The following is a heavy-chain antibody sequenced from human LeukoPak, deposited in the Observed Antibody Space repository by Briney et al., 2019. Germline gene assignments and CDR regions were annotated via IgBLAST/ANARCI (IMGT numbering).Heavy chain of an antibody. CDR1: GYTFTGYY. J-gene: IGHJ4*02. CDR3: ARAARANNWKLAY. CDR2: INPNSGGT. V-gene: IGHV1-2*02. Sequence: ASVKVSCKASGYTFTGYYMHWVRQAPGQGLERMGWINPNSGGTNYAQKFQGRVTMTRDTSISTAYMELSRLRSDDTAVYYCARAARANNWKLAYWGQGTLVTVSS. D-gene: IGHD1-20*01.